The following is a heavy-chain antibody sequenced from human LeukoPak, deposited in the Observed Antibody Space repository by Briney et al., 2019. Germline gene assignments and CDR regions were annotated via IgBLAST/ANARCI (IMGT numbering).Heavy chain of an antibody. CDR2: IYYSGST. D-gene: IGHD4-17*01. V-gene: IGHV4-59*01. J-gene: IGHJ2*01. CDR3: ASFDYGDYWYFDL. Sequence: SETLSLTCTVSGGSISSYYWSWIRRPPGKGLEWIGYIYYSGSTNYNPSLKSRVTISVDTSKNQFSLKLSSVTAADTAVYYCASFDYGDYWYFDLWGRGTLVTVSS. CDR1: GGSISSYY.